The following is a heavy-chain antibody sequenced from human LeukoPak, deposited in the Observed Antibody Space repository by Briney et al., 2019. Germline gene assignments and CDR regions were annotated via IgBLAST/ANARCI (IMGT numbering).Heavy chain of an antibody. CDR2: ISSSSSYI. V-gene: IGHV3-21*01. J-gene: IGHJ4*02. CDR1: GFTFSSYS. D-gene: IGHD6-19*01. CDR3: ARESGGRYMRYFDY. Sequence: PGGSLRLSCAASGFTFSSYSMNWVRQAPGKGLEWVSSISSSSSYIYYADSVKGRFTISRDNAKNSLYLQMNSLRAEDTAVYYCARESGGRYMRYFDYWGQGTLVTVSS.